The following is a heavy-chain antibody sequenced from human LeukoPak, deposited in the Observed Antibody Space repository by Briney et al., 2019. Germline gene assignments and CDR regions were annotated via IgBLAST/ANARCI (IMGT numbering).Heavy chain of an antibody. V-gene: IGHV5-51*01. CDR1: GYSFTSYW. D-gene: IGHD6-6*01. Sequence: GASLKISCKGSGYSFTSYWIGWVRQMPGKGLEWRGIIYPGDSDTRYSPSFQGQVTISADKSISTAYLQWSSLKASDTAMYYCARQVEYSSSSGEVDYWGQGTLVTVSS. CDR3: ARQVEYSSSSGEVDY. J-gene: IGHJ4*02. CDR2: IYPGDSDT.